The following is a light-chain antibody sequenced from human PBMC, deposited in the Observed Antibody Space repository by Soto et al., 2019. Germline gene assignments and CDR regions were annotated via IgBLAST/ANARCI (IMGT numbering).Light chain of an antibody. Sequence: THIKKTPGTLSGSVGDRVTITCRASQTISSWLAWYQQKPGKAPKLLIYKASTLKSGVPSRFSGSGSGTEFTLTISSLQPDDFAPSYCQHYNSYSEAFGQGTKVDIK. CDR3: QHYNSYSEA. J-gene: IGKJ1*01. CDR1: QTISSW. CDR2: KAS. V-gene: IGKV1-5*03.